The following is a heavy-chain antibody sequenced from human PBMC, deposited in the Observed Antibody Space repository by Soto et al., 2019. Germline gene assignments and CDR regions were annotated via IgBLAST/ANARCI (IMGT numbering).Heavy chain of an antibody. CDR2: ISSSSSSYI. Sequence: GGSLRLSCAASGFTLSSYSMNWVRQAPGKGLEWVSSISSSSSSYIYYADSVKGRFTISRDNAKNSLYLQMNSLRAEDTAVYYCATVNGAYSSGWRYYYGMDVWGQGTTVTVSS. J-gene: IGHJ6*02. CDR3: ATVNGAYSSGWRYYYGMDV. D-gene: IGHD6-19*01. V-gene: IGHV3-21*01. CDR1: GFTLSSYS.